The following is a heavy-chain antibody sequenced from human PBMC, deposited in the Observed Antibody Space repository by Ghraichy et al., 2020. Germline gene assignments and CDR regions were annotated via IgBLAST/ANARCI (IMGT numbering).Heavy chain of an antibody. D-gene: IGHD6-19*01. CDR1: GFTFSSYA. J-gene: IGHJ6*02. CDR2: ISGSGGST. Sequence: GGSLRLSCAASGFTFSSYAMSWVRQAPGKGLEWVSAISGSGGSTYYADSVKGRFTISRDNSKNTLYLQMNSLRAEDTAVYYCAKFQVRGTHAVAGLGHSPPFQHYYYYGMDVWGQGTTVTVSS. CDR3: AKFQVRGTHAVAGLGHSPPFQHYYYYGMDV. V-gene: IGHV3-23*01.